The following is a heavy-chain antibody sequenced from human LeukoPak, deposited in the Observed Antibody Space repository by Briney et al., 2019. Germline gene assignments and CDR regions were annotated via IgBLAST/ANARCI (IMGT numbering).Heavy chain of an antibody. CDR3: ARAHSPYYYDSSGFDI. J-gene: IGHJ3*02. V-gene: IGHV3-7*01. D-gene: IGHD3-22*01. CDR2: IKHDGSED. CDR1: GFTFSNCW. Sequence: WGSLRLSCAASGFTFSNCWMTWVRQAPGKGLEWVANIKHDGSEDYYLDSVKGRFTISRDNAKSSMWLQMNGLRDEDTAVYYCARAHSPYYYDSSGFDIWGQGTMVTVSS.